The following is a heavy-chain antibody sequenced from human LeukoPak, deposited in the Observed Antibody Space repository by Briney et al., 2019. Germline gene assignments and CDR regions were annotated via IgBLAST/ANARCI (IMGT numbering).Heavy chain of an antibody. D-gene: IGHD3-16*02. CDR3: AAGGDYDYVWGSYRYTEGHAFDI. CDR2: IIPILGIA. V-gene: IGHV1-69*04. J-gene: IGHJ3*02. Sequence: SVKVSCKASGGTFSSYAISWVRQAPGQGLEWMGRIIPILGIANYAQKFQERVTITRDMSTSTAYMELSSLRSEDTAVYYCAAGGDYDYVWGSYRYTEGHAFDIWGQGTMVTVSS. CDR1: GGTFSSYA.